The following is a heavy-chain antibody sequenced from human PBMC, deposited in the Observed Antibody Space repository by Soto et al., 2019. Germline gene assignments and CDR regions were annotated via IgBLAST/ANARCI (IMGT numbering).Heavy chain of an antibody. CDR2: IGTAGDP. CDR3: ARRSSSSWYFDY. J-gene: IGHJ4*02. Sequence: PGGSLRLSCAASGFTFSSYDMHWVRQATGKGLEWVSAIGTAGDPYYPGSVKGRLTISRENAKNSLYLQMNSLRAGDTAVYYCARRSSSSWYFDYWGQGTLVTVSS. V-gene: IGHV3-13*05. D-gene: IGHD6-13*01. CDR1: GFTFSSYD.